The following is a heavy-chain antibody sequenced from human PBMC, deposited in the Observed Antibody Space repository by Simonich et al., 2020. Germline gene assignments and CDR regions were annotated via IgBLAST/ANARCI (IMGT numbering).Heavy chain of an antibody. CDR3: ARHLQLGPFDY. CDR1: GGSFSGSY. J-gene: IGHJ4*02. D-gene: IGHD1-1*01. V-gene: IGHV4-34*01. CDR2: INHSGST. Sequence: QVQLQQWGAGLLKPSETLSLTCAVCGGSFSGSYWSWIRPPPGKGLEWIGEINHSGSTNYNPSLKSRVTISVDTSKNQFSLKLSSVTAADTAVYYCARHLQLGPFDYWGQGTLVTVSS.